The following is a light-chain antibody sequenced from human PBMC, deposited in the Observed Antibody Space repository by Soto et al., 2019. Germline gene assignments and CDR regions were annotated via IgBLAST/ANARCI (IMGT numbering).Light chain of an antibody. Sequence: DIVLTQSSLSLPVTPGEPASISCRSSQSLLHSDGYNYLDWYMQKPGQSPQLLIYSGSYRASGVPDRFSGSGSGTDFTLKISRVEAEDVGVYYCMQALQTPVTFGGGTKVDIK. CDR3: MQALQTPVT. J-gene: IGKJ4*01. CDR1: QSLLHSDGYNY. CDR2: SGS. V-gene: IGKV2-28*01.